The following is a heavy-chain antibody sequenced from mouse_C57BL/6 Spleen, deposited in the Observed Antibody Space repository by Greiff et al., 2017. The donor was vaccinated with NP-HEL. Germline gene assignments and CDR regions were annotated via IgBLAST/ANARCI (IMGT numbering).Heavy chain of an antibody. D-gene: IGHD3-2*02. CDR1: GYTFTSYW. V-gene: IGHV1-61*01. CDR2: IYPSDSET. CDR3: ARGQLRLPFDY. Sequence: VQLQQSGAELVRPGSSVKLSCKASGYTFTSYWMDWVKQRPGQGLEWIGNIYPSDSETHYNQKFKDKATLTVDKSSSTAYMQLSSLTSEDSAVYYCARGQLRLPFDYWGQGTTLTVSS. J-gene: IGHJ2*01.